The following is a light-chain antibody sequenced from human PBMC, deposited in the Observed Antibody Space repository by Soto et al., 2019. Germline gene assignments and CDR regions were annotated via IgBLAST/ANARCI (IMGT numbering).Light chain of an antibody. V-gene: IGKV1-6*01. CDR1: QGIRND. J-gene: IGKJ1*01. Sequence: AIQMTQSPSSLSASVGDRVTIACRASQGIRNDLGWYQQKPGKAPKLLIYAASSLQSGVRSRFSGSGSGTDFTLTTSSLQPEDFATYYCLQDYKYPWTFGQGTKVEIK. CDR3: LQDYKYPWT. CDR2: AAS.